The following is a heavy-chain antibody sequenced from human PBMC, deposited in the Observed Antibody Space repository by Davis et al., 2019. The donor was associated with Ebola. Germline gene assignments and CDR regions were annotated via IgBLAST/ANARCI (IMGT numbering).Heavy chain of an antibody. Sequence: PGGSLRLPCAASGFTFSSNAMSWVRQAPGKGLEWVSAISGSGGSTYYADSVKGRFTISRDNSKNTLYLQMNSLRAEDTAIYYCAKDKNYDFWSGYPHDAFDIWGQGTMVTVSS. CDR2: ISGSGGST. CDR1: GFTFSSNA. V-gene: IGHV3-23*01. CDR3: AKDKNYDFWSGYPHDAFDI. J-gene: IGHJ3*02. D-gene: IGHD3-3*01.